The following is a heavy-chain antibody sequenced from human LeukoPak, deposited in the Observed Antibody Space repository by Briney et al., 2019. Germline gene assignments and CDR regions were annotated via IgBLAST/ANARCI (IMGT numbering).Heavy chain of an antibody. V-gene: IGHV3-23*01. CDR3: AKDLTYGDYPLDY. D-gene: IGHD4-17*01. CDR2: ISGSGGST. CDR1: GFTFSSYA. J-gene: IGHJ4*02. Sequence: GGSLRLSCAASGFTFSSYAMSWVRQAPGKGLEGVSAISGSGGSTYYADSVKGRFTISRDNSKNTLYLQMNSLRAEDTAVYYCAKDLTYGDYPLDYWGQGTLVTVSS.